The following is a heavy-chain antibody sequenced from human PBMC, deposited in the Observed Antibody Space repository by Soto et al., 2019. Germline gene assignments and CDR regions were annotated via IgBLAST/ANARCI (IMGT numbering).Heavy chain of an antibody. V-gene: IGHV1-58*01. CDR3: AADPDTVYYYDSSATNDAFDI. Sequence: SVKVSCKASGFTFTSSAVQWVRQARGQRLEWIGWIVVGSGKTNYAQKFQERVTITRDMSTSTAYMELSSLRSEDTAVYYCAADPDTVYYYDSSATNDAFDIWGQGTMVTVS. D-gene: IGHD3-22*01. CDR2: IVVGSGKT. J-gene: IGHJ3*02. CDR1: GFTFTSSA.